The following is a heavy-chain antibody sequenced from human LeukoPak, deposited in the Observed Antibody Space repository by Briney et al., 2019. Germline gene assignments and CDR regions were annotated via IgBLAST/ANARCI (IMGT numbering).Heavy chain of an antibody. V-gene: IGHV3-7*01. CDR2: IHPHGSEE. CDR1: GLTFSRFW. D-gene: IGHD2-21*02. CDR3: IILTLVTAPRHYMDV. J-gene: IGHJ6*03. Sequence: PGGSLRLSCAASGLTFSRFWMTWVRQAPGKGLEWVANIHPHGSEEYYVDSVKGRFTISRDNAKNSLYLQMDSLRAEDTAVYYCIILTLVTAPRHYMDVWGKGTTVTVSS.